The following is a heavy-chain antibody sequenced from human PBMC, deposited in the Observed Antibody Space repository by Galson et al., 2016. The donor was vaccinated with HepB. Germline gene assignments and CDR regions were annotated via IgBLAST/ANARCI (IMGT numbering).Heavy chain of an antibody. J-gene: IGHJ6*02. D-gene: IGHD3-3*01. CDR2: ISDSDGST. V-gene: IGHV3-23*01. Sequence: SLRLSCAASGFTLSNYVMSWVRQAPGKGLEWVSDISDSDGSTNYADSVKGRFTISRDNSKNTLYLQMNSLRAEDTAVYYCAKDGSSSLRFLDLGRRKNYGMEVWGQGTTVTVSS. CDR3: AKDGSSSLRFLDLGRRKNYGMEV. CDR1: GFTLSNYV.